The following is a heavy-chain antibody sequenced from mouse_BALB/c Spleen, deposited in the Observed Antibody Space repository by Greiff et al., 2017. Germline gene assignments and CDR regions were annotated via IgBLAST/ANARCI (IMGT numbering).Heavy chain of an antibody. D-gene: IGHD2-4*01. J-gene: IGHJ3*01. Sequence: DVHLVESGGGLVQPGGSRKLSCAASGFTFSSFGMHWVRQAPEKGLEWVAYISSGSSTIYYADTVKGRFTISRDNPKNTLFLQMTSLRSEDTAMYYCARSRGLYDYDGAWFAYWGQGTLVTVSA. V-gene: IGHV5-17*02. CDR3: ARSRGLYDYDGAWFAY. CDR2: ISSGSSTI. CDR1: GFTFSSFG.